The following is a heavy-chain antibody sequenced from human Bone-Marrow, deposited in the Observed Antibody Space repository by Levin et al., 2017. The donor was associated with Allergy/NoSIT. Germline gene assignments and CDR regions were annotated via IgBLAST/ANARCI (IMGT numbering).Heavy chain of an antibody. V-gene: IGHV3-30-3*01. CDR2: IAYDGSNK. D-gene: IGHD3-3*01. CDR1: GITFSNYA. CDR3: ARGRYYDLWSGYYKRLDY. J-gene: IGHJ4*02. Sequence: GGSLRLSCTASGITFSNYAVHWVRQAPGKGLEWVAVIAYDGSNKYYAASVKGRFTFSRDDSKNTLYLYMNSLGPDDTAVYYCARGRYYDLWSGYYKRLDYWGQGTLVTVSS.